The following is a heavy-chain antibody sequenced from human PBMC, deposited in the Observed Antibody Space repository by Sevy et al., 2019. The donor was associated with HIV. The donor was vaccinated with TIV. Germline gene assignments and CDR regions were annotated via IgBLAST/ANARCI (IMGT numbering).Heavy chain of an antibody. D-gene: IGHD3-22*01. V-gene: IGHV3-23*01. Sequence: GGSPRLSCAASGFTFSRYAMSWVRQAPGKGLEWVSGISGSGTYTYDADSVKGRFTISRDNSKNTLYLQMTSLRAEDTAVYYCAKAPLNYYDSSGYYIDYWGQGILVTVSS. J-gene: IGHJ4*02. CDR1: GFTFSRYA. CDR3: AKAPLNYYDSSGYYIDY. CDR2: ISGSGTYT.